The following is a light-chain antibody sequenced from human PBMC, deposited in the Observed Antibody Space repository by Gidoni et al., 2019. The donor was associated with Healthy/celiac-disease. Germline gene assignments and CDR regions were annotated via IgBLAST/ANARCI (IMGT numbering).Light chain of an antibody. CDR2: AAA. CDR3: QKYNSAPPT. CDR1: QRISNY. V-gene: IGKV1-27*01. Sequence: DIKMIQPTPSLSASVGDRGPITGRASQRISNYFAWYQQNPGKVPQLLIYAAATLQSGVPSRFSGRGSCTEFTLTISSMQPEDVATDYCQKYNSAPPTFXXXTKVEIK. J-gene: IGKJ1*01.